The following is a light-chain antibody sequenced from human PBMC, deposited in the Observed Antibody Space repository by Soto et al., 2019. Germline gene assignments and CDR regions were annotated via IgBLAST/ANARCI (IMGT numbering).Light chain of an antibody. CDR2: EVS. CDR3: SSYTSSSVRV. Sequence: QSALTQPASVSGSPGQSITISCTGTSSDVGGYNYVSWYQQHPGKAPKLMIYEVSNRPSGVSNRFSGSKSGNTASLTISGLQAEDEADYYCSSYTSSSVRVFGGGTKPPS. J-gene: IGLJ2*01. CDR1: SSDVGGYNY. V-gene: IGLV2-14*01.